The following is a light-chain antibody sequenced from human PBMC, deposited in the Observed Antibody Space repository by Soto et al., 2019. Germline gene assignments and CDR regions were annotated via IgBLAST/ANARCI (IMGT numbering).Light chain of an antibody. Sequence: IPMIQSPSSLSVSVGDRVTISCRAGRAISTYLNWYQQRLGTAPKLLIYTTSNLHSGVPSRFSGNGSGTDFTLTISRLQPEDIATYYCQQSYGTPRTFGQGTKLEI. V-gene: IGKV1-39*01. CDR1: RAISTY. J-gene: IGKJ2*01. CDR3: QQSYGTPRT. CDR2: TTS.